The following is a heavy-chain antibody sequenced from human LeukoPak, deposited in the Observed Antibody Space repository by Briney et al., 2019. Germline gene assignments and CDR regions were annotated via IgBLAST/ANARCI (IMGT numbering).Heavy chain of an antibody. Sequence: PETLSLTCTVSGGSISSYYWSWSQQPAGKGLEGIGYIYYSGSTNYNPSIKSRVTISVDTSKNQFSLKLSSVTAADTAVYYCARVSQSDTAMGVDYWGQGTLVTVSS. D-gene: IGHD5-18*01. CDR1: GGSISSYY. CDR2: IYYSGST. J-gene: IGHJ4*02. V-gene: IGHV4-59*01. CDR3: ARVSQSDTAMGVDY.